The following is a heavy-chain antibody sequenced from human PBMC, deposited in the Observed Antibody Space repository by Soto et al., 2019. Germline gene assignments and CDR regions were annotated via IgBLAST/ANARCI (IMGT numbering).Heavy chain of an antibody. V-gene: IGHV1-18*01. Sequence: GASVKVSCKASGYTFTSYGISWVRQAPGQGLEWMGWISAYNGNTNYAQKLQGRVTMTTDTSTSTAYMELRSLRSDDTAVYYCARDPLTIFGVVPLYYYYGMDVWGQGTTVTVSS. CDR1: GYTFTSYG. D-gene: IGHD3-3*01. CDR3: ARDPLTIFGVVPLYYYYGMDV. J-gene: IGHJ6*02. CDR2: ISAYNGNT.